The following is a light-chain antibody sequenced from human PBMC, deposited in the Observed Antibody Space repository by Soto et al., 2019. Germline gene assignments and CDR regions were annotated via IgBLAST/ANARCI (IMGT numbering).Light chain of an antibody. CDR3: QHRDNWPPKVT. Sequence: EIVLTQSPGTLSLSPGERATLSCRASQSVNNHLAWYQQKPGQAPRLLIYDASNRATGTPARFSGSGSGTDFTLTIRSLEPEDLAVYYCQHRDNWPPKVTFGGGTKVDIK. CDR1: QSVNNH. V-gene: IGKV3-11*01. J-gene: IGKJ4*01. CDR2: DAS.